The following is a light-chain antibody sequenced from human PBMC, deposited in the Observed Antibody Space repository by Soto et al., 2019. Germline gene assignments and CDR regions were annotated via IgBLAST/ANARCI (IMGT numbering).Light chain of an antibody. CDR1: SSDVGGYEY. J-gene: IGLJ1*01. CDR3: QSYDSTLSARYV. CDR2: EVS. V-gene: IGLV2-14*01. Sequence: QSVLTQPASVSGSPGQSITISCTGTSSDVGGYEYVSWYQHHAGKAPKLMIYEVSNRPSGVSNRFSGSKSGNTASLTISGLQAEDEGDYYCQSYDSTLSARYVFGTGTKLTVL.